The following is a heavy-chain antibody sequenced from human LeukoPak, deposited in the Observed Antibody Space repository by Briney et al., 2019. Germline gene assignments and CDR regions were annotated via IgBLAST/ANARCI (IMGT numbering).Heavy chain of an antibody. Sequence: ASVKVSCKASGHTFTGYYMHWVRQAPGQGLEWMGWINPNSGGINYAQKFQGRVTMTRDTSISTAYMELSRLRSDDTAVSYCARAVPAKGYYYYYGMDVWGQGTTVTVSS. CDR2: INPNSGGI. CDR3: ARAVPAKGYYYYYGMDV. J-gene: IGHJ6*02. D-gene: IGHD4/OR15-4a*01. CDR1: GHTFTGYY. V-gene: IGHV1-2*02.